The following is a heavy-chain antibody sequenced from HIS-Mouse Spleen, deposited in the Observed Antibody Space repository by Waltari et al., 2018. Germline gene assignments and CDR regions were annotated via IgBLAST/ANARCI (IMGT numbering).Heavy chain of an antibody. V-gene: IGHV4-39*01. Sequence: LQLQESGPGLVKPPETLSLTCAVPGGSISSSSYSWGWIGQPPGKGLGWLGSIYYSGSTYYTPSLKSRFTISVDTSRNQFSLKLSSVAAADTAVYYCAYGDYFDYWGQGTLVTVSS. D-gene: IGHD4-17*01. J-gene: IGHJ4*02. CDR3: AYGDYFDY. CDR1: GGSISSSSYS. CDR2: IYYSGST.